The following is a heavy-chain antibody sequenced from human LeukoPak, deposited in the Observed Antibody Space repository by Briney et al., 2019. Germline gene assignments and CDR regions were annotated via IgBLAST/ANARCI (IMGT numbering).Heavy chain of an antibody. J-gene: IGHJ4*02. CDR3: TSPRWGGSYYFDFDY. CDR1: GFTFSGSA. D-gene: IGHD1-26*01. Sequence: PGGSLRLSCAASGFTFSGSAMHWVRQASGKGLEWVGRIRSKANSYATAYAASVKGRFTISRDDSKNTAYLQMNSLKTEDTAVYYCTSPRWGGSYYFDFDYWGQGTLVTVSS. CDR2: IRSKANSYAT. V-gene: IGHV3-73*01.